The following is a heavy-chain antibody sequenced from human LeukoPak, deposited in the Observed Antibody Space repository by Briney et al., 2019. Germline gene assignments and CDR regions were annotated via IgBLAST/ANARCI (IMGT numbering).Heavy chain of an antibody. CDR2: ITPIFGTA. D-gene: IGHD3-22*01. J-gene: IGHJ6*03. Sequence: SVKVSCKASGGTFSSYAISWVRQAPGQGLEWMGRITPIFGTANYAQKFQGRVTITTDESTSTAYMELSSLRSEDTAVYYCARGHDSSAEVYYYMDVWGKGTTVTVSS. V-gene: IGHV1-69*05. CDR3: ARGHDSSAEVYYYMDV. CDR1: GGTFSSYA.